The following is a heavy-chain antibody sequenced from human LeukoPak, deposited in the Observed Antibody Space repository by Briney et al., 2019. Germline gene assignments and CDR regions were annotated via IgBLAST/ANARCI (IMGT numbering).Heavy chain of an antibody. CDR3: ARWTCSSTSCYASWFDP. Sequence: GGSLRLSCAASGFTFSSYAMHWVRQAPGKGLEWVAVISYDGSNKYYADSVKGRFTISRGNSKNTLYLQMNSLRVEDTAVYYCARWTCSSTSCYASWFDPWGQGTLVTVSS. D-gene: IGHD2-2*01. CDR2: ISYDGSNK. J-gene: IGHJ5*02. V-gene: IGHV3-30*04. CDR1: GFTFSSYA.